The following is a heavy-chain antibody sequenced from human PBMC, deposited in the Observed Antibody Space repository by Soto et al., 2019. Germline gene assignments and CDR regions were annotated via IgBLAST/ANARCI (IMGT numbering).Heavy chain of an antibody. CDR1: GFSFSAYG. D-gene: IGHD1-1*01. Sequence: QVQLVESGGGVVQPGRSLRLSCAASGFSFSAYGMHWVRQAPGMGLEWVAVISYDVNNKYYADSVKGRFTISRDNSKNTLYLQVNSLRAEDTAVYYCAKDFRRRTTGTNGFDPWGQGTLVTVSS. J-gene: IGHJ5*02. V-gene: IGHV3-30*18. CDR2: ISYDVNNK. CDR3: AKDFRRRTTGTNGFDP.